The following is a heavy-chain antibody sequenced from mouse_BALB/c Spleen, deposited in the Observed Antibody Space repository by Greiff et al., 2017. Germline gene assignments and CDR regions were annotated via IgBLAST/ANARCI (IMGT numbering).Heavy chain of an antibody. J-gene: IGHJ3*01. Sequence: EVKLMESGGGLVKPGGSLKLSCAASGFTFSDYYMYWVRQTPEKRLEWVATISDGGSYTYYPDSVKGRFTISRDNAKNNLYLQMSSLKSEDTAMYYCAREGETGTERFAYWGQGTLVTVSA. CDR3: AREGETGTERFAY. V-gene: IGHV5-4*02. CDR1: GFTFSDYY. CDR2: ISDGGSYT. D-gene: IGHD4-1*01.